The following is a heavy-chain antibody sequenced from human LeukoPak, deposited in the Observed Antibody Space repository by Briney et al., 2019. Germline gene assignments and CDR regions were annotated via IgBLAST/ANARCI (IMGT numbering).Heavy chain of an antibody. CDR2: IYPGDSDT. CDR1: GYSFTSYW. Sequence: LGESLKISCKGSGYSFTSYWIGWVRQMPGKGLEWMGIIYPGDSDTRHSPSFQGQVTVSADKSISTAYLQWSSLEASDTAMYYCARQPGSSVDYWGQGTLVTVSS. V-gene: IGHV5-51*01. J-gene: IGHJ4*02. D-gene: IGHD2-2*01. CDR3: ARQPGSSVDY.